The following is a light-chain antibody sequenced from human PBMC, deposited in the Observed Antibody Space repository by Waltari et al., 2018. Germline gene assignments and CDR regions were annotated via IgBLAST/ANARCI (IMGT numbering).Light chain of an antibody. V-gene: IGKV2-28*01. J-gene: IGKJ1*01. CDR3: LQGRQVPWT. CDR1: QSLMRRNGNDY. Sequence: EIVMTQSPRSLSVTPGEPASISCRSSQSLMRRNGNDYLDWYLQKPGQPPQLLIYLVPNRASGVPDRFSGSGSGTEFTLKISRVEPEDVGVYYCLQGRQVPWTFGQGTKVEIK. CDR2: LVP.